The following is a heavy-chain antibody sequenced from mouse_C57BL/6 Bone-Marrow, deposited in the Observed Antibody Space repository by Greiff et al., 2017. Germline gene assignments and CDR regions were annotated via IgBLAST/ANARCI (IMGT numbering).Heavy chain of an antibody. CDR3: ARQLGQDWYFDV. CDR1: GYTFTSYW. J-gene: IGHJ1*03. D-gene: IGHD3-1*01. CDR2: IYPGSGST. V-gene: IGHV1-55*01. Sequence: VQLQQPGAELVKPGASVKMSCKASGYTFTSYWITWVKQRPGQGLEWIGDIYPGSGSTNYNEKFKSKATLTVDTSSSTAYMQLSSLTSEDSAVYYGARQLGQDWYFDVWGTGTTVTVSS.